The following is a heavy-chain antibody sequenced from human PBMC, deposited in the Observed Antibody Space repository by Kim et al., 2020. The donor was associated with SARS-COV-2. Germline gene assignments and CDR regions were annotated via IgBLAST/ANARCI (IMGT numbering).Heavy chain of an antibody. Sequence: DSVKGRFTISRDNSKNTLYLQMNSLRAEDTAVYYCARDPQYSSGWSFDYWGQGTLVTVS. CDR3: ARDPQYSSGWSFDY. V-gene: IGHV3-30*01. D-gene: IGHD6-19*01. J-gene: IGHJ4*02.